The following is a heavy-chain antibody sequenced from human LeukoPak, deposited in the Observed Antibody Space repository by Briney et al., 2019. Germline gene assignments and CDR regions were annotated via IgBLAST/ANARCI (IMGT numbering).Heavy chain of an antibody. D-gene: IGHD6-13*01. J-gene: IGHJ4*02. CDR3: ARDPSSWNGFFDS. CDR1: GFTFRSYW. CDR2: IETDGSST. V-gene: IGHV3-74*01. Sequence: GGSLRLSCEASGFTFRSYWMHWVRQAPGKGLIWVSRIETDGSSTNYADSVKGRFTISRDNARNTVYLQMNSLRADDTAVYYCARDPSSWNGFFDSWGQGTLVTVSS.